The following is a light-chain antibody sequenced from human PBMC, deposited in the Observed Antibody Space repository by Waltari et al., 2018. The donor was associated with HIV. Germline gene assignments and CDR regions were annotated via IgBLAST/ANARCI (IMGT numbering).Light chain of an antibody. V-gene: IGKV1-5*03. CDR1: QSISSW. J-gene: IGKJ1*01. CDR2: KAS. CDR3: QHYNTYPLT. Sequence: DIQMTQSPSALSASVGDRVTITCRASQSISSWLAWYQQKPGKAPKLLIYKASSLETGVPSRFSGSGSGTEFTLTISSLQPDDCATYYCQHYNTYPLTFGQGTKVEIK.